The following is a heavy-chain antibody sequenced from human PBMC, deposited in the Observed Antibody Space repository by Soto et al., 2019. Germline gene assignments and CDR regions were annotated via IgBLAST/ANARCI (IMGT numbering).Heavy chain of an antibody. V-gene: IGHV1-69*17. CDR1: GDTFNSYV. CDR2: IIPIIGVT. Sequence: QVQLVQSGAEVKRPGSSVKVSCESSGDTFNSYVISWVRQAPGPGLEWMGGIIPIIGVTHYAQKFQGRVTISALSSTGTAYMELTNLGVEDTALYYCARESLGAKGADHWGQGTLVTVSS. D-gene: IGHD3-16*01. CDR3: ARESLGAKGADH. J-gene: IGHJ4*02.